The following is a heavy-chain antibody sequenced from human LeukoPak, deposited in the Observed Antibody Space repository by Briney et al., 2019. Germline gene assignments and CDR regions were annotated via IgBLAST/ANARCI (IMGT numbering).Heavy chain of an antibody. D-gene: IGHD2-21*01. CDR3: ARLYCGGDCYSGGGYFDY. V-gene: IGHV1-69*01. CDR1: GGTFSSYA. Sequence: SVKVSCKASGGTFSSYAISWVRQAPGQGLEWMGGIIPIFGTANYAQKFQGRVTITADESTITAYMELSSLRSEDTAVYYCARLYCGGDCYSGGGYFDYWGQGTLVTVSS. CDR2: IIPIFGTA. J-gene: IGHJ4*02.